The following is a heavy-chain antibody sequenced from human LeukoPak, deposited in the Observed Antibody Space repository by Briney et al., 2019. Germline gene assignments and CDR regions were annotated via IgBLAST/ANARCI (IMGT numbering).Heavy chain of an antibody. CDR1: GGSISSYY. CDR3: AGGGYGSSSHNWFDP. J-gene: IGHJ5*02. Sequence: PSGTLSLTCTVSGGSISSYYWSWIRQPPGKGLEWIGYIYYSGSTNYNPSLKSRVTISVDTSKNQFSLKLSSVTPADTAVYYCAGGGYGSSSHNWFDPWGQGTLVTVSS. D-gene: IGHD2-2*01. V-gene: IGHV4-59*01. CDR2: IYYSGST.